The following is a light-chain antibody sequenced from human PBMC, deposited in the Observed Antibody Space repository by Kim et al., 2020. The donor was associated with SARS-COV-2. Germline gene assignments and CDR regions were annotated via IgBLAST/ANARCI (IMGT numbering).Light chain of an antibody. V-gene: IGLV3-1*01. J-gene: IGLJ3*02. CDR2: QDT. CDR1: KLGNKY. CDR3: QAWDSSTGWV. Sequence: SYELTQPPSVSVSPGQTASITCSGDKLGNKYANWYQQKPGQSPVLVICQDTKRPSGIPERFSGSNSGNTATLTIGGAQSLDEADYYCQAWDSSTGWVFGGGTQLTVL.